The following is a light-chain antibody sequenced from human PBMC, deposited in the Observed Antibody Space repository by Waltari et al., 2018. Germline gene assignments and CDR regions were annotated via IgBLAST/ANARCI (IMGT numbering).Light chain of an antibody. V-gene: IGLV1-47*01. CDR1: NSNIGNHH. CDR2: GNH. Sequence: QSVLTQPPSASETPGQRITISCSGINSNIGNHHVSWYQQLPGTTPKLLIYGNHQRPSGVPDRFSGSKSGASASLAISGLRSEDEADYYCAVWDDSLSAVVFGGGTKLTV. CDR3: AVWDDSLSAVV. J-gene: IGLJ2*01.